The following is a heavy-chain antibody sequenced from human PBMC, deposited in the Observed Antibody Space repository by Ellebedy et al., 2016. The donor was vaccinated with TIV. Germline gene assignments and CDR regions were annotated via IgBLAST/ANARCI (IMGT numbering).Heavy chain of an antibody. J-gene: IGHJ6*02. CDR3: ARGLYGMDV. CDR1: GFTFINYW. V-gene: IGHV3-7*04. Sequence: GESLKISXAASGFTFINYWMSWVRQAPGKGLEWVANIKHDGSDNYYVDSVKGRFTISRDNAKNSLYLQMNSLRAEDTAVFYCARGLYGMDVWGQGTTVTVSS. CDR2: IKHDGSDN.